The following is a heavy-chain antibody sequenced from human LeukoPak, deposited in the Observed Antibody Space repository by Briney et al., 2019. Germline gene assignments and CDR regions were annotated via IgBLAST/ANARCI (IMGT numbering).Heavy chain of an antibody. Sequence: ASVKVSCKASGYTFTSYDMVWVRQATGQGLEWMGWMNPNSGNTGYAQSFQGRVTMTRDTSTSTAYMELSSLRSEDTAVYYCARGPAGDVWGKGTTVTVSS. V-gene: IGHV1-8*01. CDR2: MNPNSGNT. CDR1: GYTFTSYD. D-gene: IGHD2-2*01. CDR3: ARGPAGDV. J-gene: IGHJ6*04.